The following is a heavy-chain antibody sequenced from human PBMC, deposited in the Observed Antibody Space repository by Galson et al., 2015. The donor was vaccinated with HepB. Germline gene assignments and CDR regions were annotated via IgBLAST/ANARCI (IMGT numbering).Heavy chain of an antibody. V-gene: IGHV3-30*18. D-gene: IGHD3-3*01. J-gene: IGHJ6*02. CDR1: GFTFSSYA. Sequence: SLRLSCAASGFTFSSYAMHWIRQAPGKGLEWVAYITSAANNTYYADSVKGRFTISRDNSKNTLSLQMNSLRAEDTAVYYCAKDQRFSYYYGLDVWGQGTTVTVSS. CDR3: AKDQRFSYYYGLDV. CDR2: ITSAANNT.